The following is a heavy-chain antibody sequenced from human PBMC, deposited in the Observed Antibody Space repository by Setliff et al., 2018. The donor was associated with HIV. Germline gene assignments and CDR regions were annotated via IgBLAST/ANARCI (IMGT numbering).Heavy chain of an antibody. V-gene: IGHV3-7*01. CDR1: GFTFSSSW. J-gene: IGHJ4*02. CDR2: IKGDGSEK. CDR3: ARDQGYFDSEGNYNMDY. D-gene: IGHD3-22*01. Sequence: GSLRLSCAAXGFTFSSSWMSWVRQAPGKGLEWVANIKGDGSEKYYVGSVKGRYTISRDNAKNSLFLQMNSLRAEDTAVYYCARDQGYFDSEGNYNMDYWGQGTLVTVSS.